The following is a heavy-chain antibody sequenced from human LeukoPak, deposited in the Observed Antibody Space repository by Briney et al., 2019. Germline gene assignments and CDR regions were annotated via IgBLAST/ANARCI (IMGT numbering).Heavy chain of an antibody. CDR2: IIPIFGTS. CDR3: ARVYYGRTYDYWYFDL. V-gene: IGHV1-69*06. D-gene: IGHD3-10*01. CDR1: GGTFSSYA. Sequence: SVKVSCKASGGTFSSYAISWVRQAPGQGLEWMGGIIPIFGTSNYAQKFQGRVTITADTSTSTAYMELSSLRSEDTAVYFCARVYYGRTYDYWYFDLWGRGTLVTVSS. J-gene: IGHJ2*01.